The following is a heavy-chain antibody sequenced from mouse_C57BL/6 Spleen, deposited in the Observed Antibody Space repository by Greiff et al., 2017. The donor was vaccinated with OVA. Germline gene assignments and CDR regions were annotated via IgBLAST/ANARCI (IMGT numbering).Heavy chain of an antibody. CDR2: IDPSDSET. J-gene: IGHJ3*01. D-gene: IGHD1-1*01. V-gene: IGHV1-52*01. CDR1: GYTFTSYW. CDR3: ASSSYGSSPGWFAY. Sequence: QVQLQQPGAELVRPGSSVKLSCKASGYTFTSYWMHWVKQRPIQGLEWIGNIDPSDSETHYNQKFKDKATLTVDKSSSTAYMQLSSLTSEDSAVYYCASSSYGSSPGWFAYWGQGTLVTVSA.